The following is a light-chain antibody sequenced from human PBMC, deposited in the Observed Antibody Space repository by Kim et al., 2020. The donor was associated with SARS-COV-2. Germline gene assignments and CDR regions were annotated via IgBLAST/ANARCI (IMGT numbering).Light chain of an antibody. J-gene: IGLJ2*01. V-gene: IGLV2-14*03. Sequence: GQSITISCTGTSSDVGGYNYVSWYQQHPGKAPKLMIYDVSNRPSGVSRRFSGSKSGNTASLAISGLQAEDEADYYCSSYTSSSFVVFGGGTQLTVL. CDR3: SSYTSSSFVV. CDR2: DVS. CDR1: SSDVGGYNY.